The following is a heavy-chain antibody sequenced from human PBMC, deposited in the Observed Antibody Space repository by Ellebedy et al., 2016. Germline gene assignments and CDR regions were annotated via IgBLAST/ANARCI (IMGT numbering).Heavy chain of an antibody. V-gene: IGHV1-2*02. D-gene: IGHD3-3*01. CDR3: ARGGETIFGVVGVGYYFDY. CDR2: INPNSGGT. Sequence: ASVKVSCXASGYTFTGYYMHWVRQAPGQGLEWVGWINPNSGGTNYAQKFQGRVTMTRDTSISTAYMELSRLRSDDTAVYYCARGGETIFGVVGVGYYFDYWGQGTLVTVSS. J-gene: IGHJ4*02. CDR1: GYTFTGYY.